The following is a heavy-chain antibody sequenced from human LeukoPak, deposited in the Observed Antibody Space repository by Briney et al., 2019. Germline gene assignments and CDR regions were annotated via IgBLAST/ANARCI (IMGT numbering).Heavy chain of an antibody. CDR3: ARWEGASVFDY. CDR2: INWNGGST. D-gene: IGHD1-26*01. Sequence: GGSLRLSCAASGFTFDDYGMSWVRQAPGKGLEWVSGINWNGGSTGYADSVKGRFTISRDNAKNSLYLQMNSLGAEDTALYYCARWEGASVFDYWGQGTLVTVSS. V-gene: IGHV3-20*04. J-gene: IGHJ4*02. CDR1: GFTFDDYG.